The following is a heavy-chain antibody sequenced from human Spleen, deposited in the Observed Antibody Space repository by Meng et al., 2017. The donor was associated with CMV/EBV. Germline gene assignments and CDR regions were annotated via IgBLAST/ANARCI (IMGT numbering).Heavy chain of an antibody. CDR3: VRDAGSSSGDDAFDI. J-gene: IGHJ3*02. D-gene: IGHD6-6*01. CDR1: GFTFSSYW. CDR2: INQDGTEK. Sequence: GESLKISCEASGFTFSSYWMTWVRQAPGKGLKLVANINQDGTEKYYVDSVKGRFTISRDNAKNSLYLQMNSRRADDTAVYYCVRDAGSSSGDDAFDIWGQETMVTVSS. V-gene: IGHV3-7*01.